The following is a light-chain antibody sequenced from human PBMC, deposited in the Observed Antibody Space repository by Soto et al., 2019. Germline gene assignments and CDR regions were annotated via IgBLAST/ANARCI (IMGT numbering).Light chain of an antibody. CDR1: QSITTY. CDR2: AAA. Sequence: DIQMTQSPSSLSASVGDRVTITCRASQSITTYLNWYQQTSGEAPKLLIYAAARLQTGVPSRFSGSGSGTDFTLTISSLQPEDFATYYCQQYGSSPPITFGGGTKVDIK. J-gene: IGKJ4*01. V-gene: IGKV1-39*01. CDR3: QQYGSSPPIT.